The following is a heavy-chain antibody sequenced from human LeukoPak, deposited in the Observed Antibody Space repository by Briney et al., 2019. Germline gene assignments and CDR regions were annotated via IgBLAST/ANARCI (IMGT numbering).Heavy chain of an antibody. CDR1: GFTFSSYS. Sequence: PGGSLRLSCAASGFTFSSYSMNWVRQAPGKGLEWVSSISSSSSYIYYADSVKGRLTISRDNAKNSLYLQMNSLRAEDTAVYYCARGGGSYYVVNWGQGTLVTVSS. D-gene: IGHD1-26*01. CDR3: ARGGGSYYVVN. V-gene: IGHV3-21*01. CDR2: ISSSSSYI. J-gene: IGHJ4*02.